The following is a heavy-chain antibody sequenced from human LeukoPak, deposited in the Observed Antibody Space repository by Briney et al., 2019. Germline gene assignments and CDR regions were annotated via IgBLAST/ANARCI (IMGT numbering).Heavy chain of an antibody. Sequence: HPSETLSLTCTVSGGSISSSSYYWGWVRQAPGKGLEWVANMKEDGSQETYVDSVKGRFTISRDNAKNSLYLQMNNVRAEDTAVYYCARYSYKHDCWGQGTLVTVSS. CDR2: MKEDGSQE. CDR1: GGSISSSSYY. V-gene: IGHV3-7*01. J-gene: IGHJ4*02. D-gene: IGHD2-15*01. CDR3: ARYSYKHDC.